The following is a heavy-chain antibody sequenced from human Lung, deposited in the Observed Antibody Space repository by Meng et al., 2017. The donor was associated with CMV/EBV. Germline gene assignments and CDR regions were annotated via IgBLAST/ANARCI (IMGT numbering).Heavy chain of an antibody. Sequence: GESLKISCAASGFTFSSYEMNWVRRSPARGLEWVANIKQDATEARYADSTKGRFTISRDNTRRAVSLEMNSLRVEDSAVYYCARVLCDDSTCFNGLDFWGHGTPVTVSS. CDR1: GFTFSSYE. D-gene: IGHD2-2*01. CDR2: IKQDATEA. V-gene: IGHV3-7*01. CDR3: ARVLCDDSTCFNGLDF. J-gene: IGHJ6*01.